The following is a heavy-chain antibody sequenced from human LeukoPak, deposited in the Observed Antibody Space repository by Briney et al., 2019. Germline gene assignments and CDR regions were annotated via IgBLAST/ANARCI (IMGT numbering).Heavy chain of an antibody. J-gene: IGHJ4*02. D-gene: IGHD3-22*01. CDR2: IIPIFGTA. V-gene: IGHV1-69*05. Sequence: SVKVSCKASGGTFSSYAISWVRQAPGQGLEWMGGIIPIFGTANYAQKFQGRVAITTDESTSTAYMELSSLRSEDTAVYYCARTMNTGSYYFDYWGQGTLVTVSS. CDR1: GGTFSSYA. CDR3: ARTMNTGSYYFDY.